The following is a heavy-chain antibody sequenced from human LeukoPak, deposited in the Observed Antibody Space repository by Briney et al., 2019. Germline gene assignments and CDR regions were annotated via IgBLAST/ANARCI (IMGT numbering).Heavy chain of an antibody. D-gene: IGHD3-10*01. CDR2: INPNSGGT. CDR1: GYIFTGYY. CDR3: AREQGYGSGSYYLPDYYYMDV. Sequence: GASVKVSCKASGYIFTGYYMHWVRQAPGQGLEWMGWINPNSGGTNYAQKFQGRVTMTRDTSISTAYMELSRLRSDDTAVYYCAREQGYGSGSYYLPDYYYMDVWGKGTTVTVSS. J-gene: IGHJ6*03. V-gene: IGHV1-2*02.